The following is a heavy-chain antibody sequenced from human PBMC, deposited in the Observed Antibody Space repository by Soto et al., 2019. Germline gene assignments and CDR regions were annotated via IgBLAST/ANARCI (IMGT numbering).Heavy chain of an antibody. Sequence: QVQLQESGPGLVKPSQTLSLTCTVSGGSISSGGYYWSWIRQHPGKGLDWIGYIYYSGSTYYNPSLKRRVTISVDTSKNQFSLKLSSVTAADTAVYYCARVSWGYYYYYLDVWGKGTTVTVSS. J-gene: IGHJ6*03. CDR3: ARVSWGYYYYYLDV. CDR1: GGSISSGGYY. V-gene: IGHV4-31*03. D-gene: IGHD7-27*01. CDR2: IYYSGST.